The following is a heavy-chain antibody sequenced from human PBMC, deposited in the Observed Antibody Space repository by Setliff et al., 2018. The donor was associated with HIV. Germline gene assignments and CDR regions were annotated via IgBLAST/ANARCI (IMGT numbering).Heavy chain of an antibody. D-gene: IGHD3-10*01. CDR1: GGSFSGYY. V-gene: IGHV4-34*01. Sequence: ASETLSLTCAVYGGSFSGYYWSWIRQPPGKGLEWIGEINHSGSTNYNPSLKSRVTISVDTSKNQFSLKLSSVTAADTAVYYCARGPNYYGSGSYHYYFDYWGQGTLVTVSS. CDR2: INHSGST. CDR3: ARGPNYYGSGSYHYYFDY. J-gene: IGHJ4*02.